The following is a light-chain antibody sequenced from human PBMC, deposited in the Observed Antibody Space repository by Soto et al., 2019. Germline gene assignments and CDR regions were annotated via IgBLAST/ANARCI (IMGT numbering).Light chain of an antibody. Sequence: IVLTQSPATLSLSPGERATLSCRASQSVSTYLAWYQHKPGRAPRLLIYDASNRATGIPARFSGSGSGTDFTLTISNLEPEDFAVYYCQQRSIWPTFGGGTKVEIK. V-gene: IGKV3-11*01. J-gene: IGKJ4*01. CDR1: QSVSTY. CDR2: DAS. CDR3: QQRSIWPT.